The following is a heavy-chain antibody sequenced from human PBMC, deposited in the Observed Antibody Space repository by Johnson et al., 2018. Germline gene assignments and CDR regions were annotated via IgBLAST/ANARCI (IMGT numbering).Heavy chain of an antibody. D-gene: IGHD6-13*01. Sequence: VQLVQSGGGLVQPGGSLRLSCAASGFTVSSNYMSWVRQAPGKGLEWVAVIYSGGSTYYAGSVRGRFTIPRDNSKNTLYLQMNSLRAVGTAVNYCAKAVIAAADLDSFDIGGQGTMVTVSS. CDR2: IYSGGST. CDR3: AKAVIAAADLDSFDI. V-gene: IGHV3-66*01. J-gene: IGHJ3*02. CDR1: GFTVSSNY.